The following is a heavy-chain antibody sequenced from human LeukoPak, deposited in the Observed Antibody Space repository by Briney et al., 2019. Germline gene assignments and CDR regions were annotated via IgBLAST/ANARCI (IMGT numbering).Heavy chain of an antibody. CDR2: ISSSGSTI. D-gene: IGHD3-10*01. Sequence: GGSLRLSCAASGFTFSDYYMSWIRQAPGKGLEWVSYISSSGSTIHYADSVKGRFTISRDNAKNSLYLQMNSLRAEDTAVYYCARDRYYGSGSFDYWGQGTLVTVSS. J-gene: IGHJ4*02. CDR3: ARDRYYGSGSFDY. CDR1: GFTFSDYY. V-gene: IGHV3-11*04.